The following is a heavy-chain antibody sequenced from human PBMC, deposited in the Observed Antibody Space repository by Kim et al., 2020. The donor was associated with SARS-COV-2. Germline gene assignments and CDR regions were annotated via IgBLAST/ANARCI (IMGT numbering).Heavy chain of an antibody. CDR2: IWYDGSNK. J-gene: IGHJ4*02. D-gene: IGHD2-21*02. Sequence: GGSLRLSCAASGFTFSNFGMHWVRQAPGKLLEWVAVIWYDGSNKYYGDSVKGRFTISRDNSKNTVYLQMNSLRAEDTAVYYCTRKTEAFDYWGQGTPVT. CDR1: GFTFSNFG. V-gene: IGHV3-33*01. CDR3: TRKTEAFDY.